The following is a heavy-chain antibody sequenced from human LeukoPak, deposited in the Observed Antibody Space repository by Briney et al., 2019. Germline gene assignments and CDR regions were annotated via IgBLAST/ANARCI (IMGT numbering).Heavy chain of an antibody. V-gene: IGHV4-34*01. CDR3: ARGRPLTGYYANWFDP. Sequence: PSETLSLTCTVSGGSISSYYWSWIRQPPGKGLEWIGEINHSGSTNYNPSLKSRVTISVDTSKNQFSLKLSSVTAADTAVYYCARGRPLTGYYANWFDPWGQGTLVTVSS. CDR1: GGSISSYY. J-gene: IGHJ5*02. D-gene: IGHD3-9*01. CDR2: INHSGST.